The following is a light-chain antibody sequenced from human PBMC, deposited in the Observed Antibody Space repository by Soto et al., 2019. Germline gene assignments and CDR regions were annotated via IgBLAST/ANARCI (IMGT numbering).Light chain of an antibody. CDR2: EVN. V-gene: IGLV2-23*02. J-gene: IGLJ2*01. Sequence: QSVLTQPASVAGSPGQSITISCTGTSSDVGLYNLVSWYQQHPGKAPKFMTYEVNKRSSGISFRFSGSKSGNTASLTISGLQAEDEADYYCCSYAASGSLLFGGGTKLTVL. CDR3: CSYAASGSLL. CDR1: SSDVGLYNL.